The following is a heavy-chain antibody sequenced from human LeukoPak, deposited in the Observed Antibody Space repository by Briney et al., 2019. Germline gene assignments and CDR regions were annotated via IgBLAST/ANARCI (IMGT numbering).Heavy chain of an antibody. CDR2: IWNDGSNK. CDR1: GFTFSRYG. J-gene: IGHJ5*02. D-gene: IGHD6-19*01. V-gene: IGHV3-33*01. Sequence: GGSLRLSCAASGFTFSRYGMHWVRQAPGKGLEWVAVIWNDGSNKYYADSVKGRFSISRDNYKSMLYLQMDSLRDEYTALYYCARDYIAVAVADHPGGNWFDPRGQGALVTVSS. CDR3: ARDYIAVAVADHPGGNWFDP.